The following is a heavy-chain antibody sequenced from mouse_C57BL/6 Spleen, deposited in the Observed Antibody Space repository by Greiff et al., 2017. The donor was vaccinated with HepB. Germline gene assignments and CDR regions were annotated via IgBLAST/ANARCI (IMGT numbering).Heavy chain of an antibody. CDR2: IHPNSGST. V-gene: IGHV1-64*01. CDR3: ERYYGSSYFHY. Sequence: QVQLQQPGAELVKPGASVKLSCKASGYTFTSYWMHWVKQRPGQGLEWIGMIHPNSGSTNYNEKFKSKATLTVDKSSSTAYMQLSSLTSEDSAVYYCERYYGSSYFHYWGQGTTPTVSS. CDR1: GYTFTSYW. J-gene: IGHJ2*01. D-gene: IGHD1-1*01.